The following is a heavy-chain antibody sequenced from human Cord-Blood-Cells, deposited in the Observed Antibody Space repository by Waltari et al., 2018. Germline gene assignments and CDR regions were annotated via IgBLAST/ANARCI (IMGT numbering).Heavy chain of an antibody. CDR2: IYYSGST. V-gene: IGHV4-28*01. CDR3: ARNRRVQGVIISDDAFDI. J-gene: IGHJ3*02. CDR1: GYSISSSNW. Sequence: QVQLQESGPGLVKPSDTRSLTCSVSGYSISSSNWWGWIRQPPGKGLGWIGYIYYSGSTYYNPSLKRRVTMSVDTSKNQFSLKLSSVTAVDTAVYYCARNRRVQGVIISDDAFDIWGQGTMVTVSS. D-gene: IGHD3-10*01.